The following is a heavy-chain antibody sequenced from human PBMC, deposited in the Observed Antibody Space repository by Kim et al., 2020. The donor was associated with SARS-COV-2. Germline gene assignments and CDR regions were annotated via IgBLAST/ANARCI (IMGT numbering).Heavy chain of an antibody. CDR1: GFTFSSYA. CDR2: ISYDGSNK. Sequence: GGSLRLSCAASGFTFSSYAMHWVRQAPGKGLEWVAVISYDGSNKYYADSVKGRFTISRDNSKNTLYLQMNSLRAEDTAVYYCARDRTLTGYYNADYYYGMDVWGQGTTVTVSS. CDR3: ARDRTLTGYYNADYYYGMDV. V-gene: IGHV3-30-3*01. J-gene: IGHJ6*02. D-gene: IGHD3-9*01.